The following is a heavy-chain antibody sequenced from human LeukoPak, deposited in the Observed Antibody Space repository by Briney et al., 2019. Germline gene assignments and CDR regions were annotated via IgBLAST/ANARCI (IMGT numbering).Heavy chain of an antibody. D-gene: IGHD3-22*01. CDR2: IFYSGTT. J-gene: IGHJ4*02. CDR1: GGSISSYY. CDR3: ARGGWNKFDY. V-gene: IGHV4-59*01. Sequence: SETLSLTCTVSGGSISSYYWSWIRQPPGKGLEWIGFIFYSGTTNYNPSLKSRVTISVDTSKNQFSLKLSSVTAADTAVYYCARGGWNKFDYWGQGTLVTVSS.